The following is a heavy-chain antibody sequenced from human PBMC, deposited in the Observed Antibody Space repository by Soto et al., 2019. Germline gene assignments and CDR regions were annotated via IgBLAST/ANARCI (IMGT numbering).Heavy chain of an antibody. V-gene: IGHV4-31*03. CDR1: GGSISSGGYY. CDR2: IYYSGST. J-gene: IGHJ5*02. Sequence: SETLSLTCTVSGGSISSGGYYWSWIRQHPGKGLEWIGYIYYSGSTYYNPSLKSRVTISVDTSKNQFSLKLSSVTAADTAVYYCARVIIVVVPDERVWFDPWGQGTLVTVSS. D-gene: IGHD2-2*01. CDR3: ARVIIVVVPDERVWFDP.